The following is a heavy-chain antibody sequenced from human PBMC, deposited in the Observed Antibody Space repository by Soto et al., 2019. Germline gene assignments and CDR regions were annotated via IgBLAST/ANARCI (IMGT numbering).Heavy chain of an antibody. V-gene: IGHV3-23*01. Sequence: EVQLLESGGGLVQPGGSLRLSCAASGFTFSTHALSWVRQAPGKGLEWVSVITSSGVSTYYADSVKGRFTISRDNSKNTLYLQMTALRAEDTAVYYCADGYCRSTGCYAFDAIDLWGQGTLVTVSS. D-gene: IGHD2-2*01. CDR3: ADGYCRSTGCYAFDAIDL. CDR2: ITSSGVST. CDR1: GFTFSTHA. J-gene: IGHJ3*01.